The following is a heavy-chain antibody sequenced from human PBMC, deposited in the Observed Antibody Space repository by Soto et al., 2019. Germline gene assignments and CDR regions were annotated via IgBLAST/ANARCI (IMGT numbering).Heavy chain of an antibody. CDR1: GGSIGGGGYY. D-gene: IGHD2-2*01. CDR2: IYYSGST. J-gene: IGHJ5*02. V-gene: IGHV4-31*03. CDR3: ARGSXALPGYCSSTSCSLFDP. Sequence: PSETLSLTCTVSGGSIGGGGYYWSWNRQHAGKCLVWIGYIYYSGSTYYNPSLKSRVTISVDTSKNQFSLKLSSVTAADTAVYYCARGSXALPGYCSSTSCSLFDPWGQGTLVTVSS.